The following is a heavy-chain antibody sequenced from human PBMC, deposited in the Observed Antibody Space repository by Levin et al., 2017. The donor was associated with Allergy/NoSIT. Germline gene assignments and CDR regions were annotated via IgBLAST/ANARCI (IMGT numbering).Heavy chain of an antibody. D-gene: IGHD3-16*01. V-gene: IGHV3-23*01. Sequence: GGSLRLSCAASGFTFSSNAMSWVRQAPGKGLEWVSSISGNGGSTYYADSVKGRFTISRDNSKNTLFLQMNSLRAEDTALYYCARALGSLDPFDILGQGTMVTVSS. CDR2: ISGNGGST. CDR1: GFTFSSNA. CDR3: ARALGSLDPFDI. J-gene: IGHJ3*02.